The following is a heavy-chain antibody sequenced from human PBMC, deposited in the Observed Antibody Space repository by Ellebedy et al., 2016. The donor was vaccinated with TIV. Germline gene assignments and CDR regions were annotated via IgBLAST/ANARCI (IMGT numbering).Heavy chain of an antibody. CDR2: IYTGDST. J-gene: IGHJ3*02. V-gene: IGHV3-53*01. Sequence: PGGSLRLSCAASGFSVSSNYVSLVRQAPGKGLEWVSYIYTGDSTYHADSVKGRFTISRDNSKNTVSIQMNSLRVEDTAVYYCARVRSSAFEIWGKGTMVTVSS. CDR1: GFSVSSNY. CDR3: ARVRSSAFEI.